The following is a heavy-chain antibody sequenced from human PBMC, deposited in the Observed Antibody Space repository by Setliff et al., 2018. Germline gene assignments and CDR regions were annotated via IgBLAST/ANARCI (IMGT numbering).Heavy chain of an antibody. CDR2: INHSGIT. CDR1: GGSFSGYY. Sequence: LSLTCAVYGGSFSGYYWTWIRQSPGRGLEWIGEINHSGITNYNPSLKSRLTIAVDTSKNEFSLILASVTAADTAVYYCARGGFFGYNADFWGQGALVTVSS. J-gene: IGHJ4*02. V-gene: IGHV4-34*01. CDR3: ARGGFFGYNADF. D-gene: IGHD3-3*01.